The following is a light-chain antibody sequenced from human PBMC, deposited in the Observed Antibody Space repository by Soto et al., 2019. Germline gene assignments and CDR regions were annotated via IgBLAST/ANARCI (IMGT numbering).Light chain of an antibody. CDR2: DAS. J-gene: IGKJ5*01. V-gene: IGKV1-33*01. Sequence: DIQMTQSPSSLSASVGDRVTITCQASQGISNYLNWYQHKPGNAPKLLIYDASNLETGVPSRFSGSGSGTDFTFTISSLEPEDFAVYYCQQRSNWPQVTFGQGTRLEIK. CDR3: QQRSNWPQVT. CDR1: QGISNY.